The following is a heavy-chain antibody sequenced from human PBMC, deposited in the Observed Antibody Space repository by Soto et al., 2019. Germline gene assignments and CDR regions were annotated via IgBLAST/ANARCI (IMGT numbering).Heavy chain of an antibody. J-gene: IGHJ4*02. CDR3: ARAIAARRDLTFDY. V-gene: IGHV1-2*02. Sequence: GASVKVSCKASGYTFTGYYMHWVRQAPGQGLEWMGWINPNSGGTNYAQKFQGRVTMTRDTSISTAYMELSRLRSDDTAVYYCARAIAARRDLTFDYWGQGTLVTVSS. CDR2: INPNSGGT. D-gene: IGHD6-6*01. CDR1: GYTFTGYY.